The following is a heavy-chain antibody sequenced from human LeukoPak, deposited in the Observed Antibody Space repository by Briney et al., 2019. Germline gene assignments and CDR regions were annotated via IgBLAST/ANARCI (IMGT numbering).Heavy chain of an antibody. CDR2: ISNSGST. CDR3: ARAITSSWSEDYYYMDV. J-gene: IGHJ6*03. D-gene: IGHD6-13*01. Sequence: SETLSLTCTVSGDSISRYYWSWIRQPPGKGLEWIGFISNSGSTNYNPSLKSRVTISVDMSKNQIALKVSSMTAADTAVYYCARAITSSWSEDYYYMDVWGRGTTVTVSS. V-gene: IGHV4-59*01. CDR1: GDSISRYY.